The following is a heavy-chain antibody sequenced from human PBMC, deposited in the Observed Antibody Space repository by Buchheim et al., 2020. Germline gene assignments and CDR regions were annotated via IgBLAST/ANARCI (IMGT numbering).Heavy chain of an antibody. V-gene: IGHV4-34*01. CDR1: GGSFSGYY. D-gene: IGHD3-10*01. J-gene: IGHJ4*02. CDR2: INHSGST. CDR3: ARFSLWFGGGTDY. Sequence: QVQLQQWGAGLLKPSETLSLTCAVYGGSFSGYYWSWIRQPPGKGLEWIGEINHSGSTNYNPSLKSRVTISVDTYKNQFSLKLRSVTAADTAVYYCARFSLWFGGGTDYWGQGTL.